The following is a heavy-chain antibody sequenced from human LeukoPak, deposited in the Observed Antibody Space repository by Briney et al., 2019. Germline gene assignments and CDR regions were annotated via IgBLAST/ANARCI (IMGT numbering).Heavy chain of an antibody. J-gene: IGHJ4*02. CDR1: GFTFSSYS. CDR3: ARESFGHIAATGDY. D-gene: IGHD6-13*01. Sequence: PGGSLRLSCAASGFTFSSYSMNWVRQAPGKGLECVSSISSSSSYIYYADSVKGRFTISRDNAKNSLYLQMNSLRAEDTAVYYCARESFGHIAATGDYWGQGTLVTVSS. CDR2: ISSSSSYI. V-gene: IGHV3-21*01.